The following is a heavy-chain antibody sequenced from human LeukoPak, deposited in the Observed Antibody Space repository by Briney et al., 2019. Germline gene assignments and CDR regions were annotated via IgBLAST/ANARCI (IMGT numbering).Heavy chain of an antibody. D-gene: IGHD1-26*01. J-gene: IGHJ6*02. V-gene: IGHV3-7*01. Sequence: GGSLRLSCAASGFTFSNYWMSWVRQAPGKGREWVANIKQDGSEKYYVDSVKGRFTISRDNAKNSLYLKMNSLRAEDTALYYCAREELLGAYYYYGMDVWGQGPTVTVSS. CDR1: GFTFSNYW. CDR3: AREELLGAYYYYGMDV. CDR2: IKQDGSEK.